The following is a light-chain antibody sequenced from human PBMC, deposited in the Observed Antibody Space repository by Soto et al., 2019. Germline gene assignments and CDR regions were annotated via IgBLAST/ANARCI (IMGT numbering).Light chain of an antibody. Sequence: DIQMTQSPSSLSASVGDRVTSTCRASQGISNFLAWYQQQPGKVHKLLIYAASTLQSGVPSRFSGSGSGTDFTLTISSLQPVDVATYYCQRYDSAPLTFGGGTKVDIK. J-gene: IGKJ4*01. CDR3: QRYDSAPLT. V-gene: IGKV1-27*01. CDR2: AAS. CDR1: QGISNF.